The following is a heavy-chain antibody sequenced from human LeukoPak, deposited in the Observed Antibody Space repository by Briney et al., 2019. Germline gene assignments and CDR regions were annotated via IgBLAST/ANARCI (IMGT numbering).Heavy chain of an antibody. CDR1: GGSISSSSYY. V-gene: IGHV4-39*01. J-gene: IGHJ5*02. D-gene: IGHD1-26*01. CDR3: ARTKLVGATYRWFDP. CDR2: IYYSGST. Sequence: SETLSLTCTVSGGSISSSSYYWGWIRQPPGRGLEWIGSIYYSGSTYYNPSLKSRVTISVDTSKNQFSLKLSSVTAADTAVYYCARTKLVGATYRWFDPWGQGTLVTVSS.